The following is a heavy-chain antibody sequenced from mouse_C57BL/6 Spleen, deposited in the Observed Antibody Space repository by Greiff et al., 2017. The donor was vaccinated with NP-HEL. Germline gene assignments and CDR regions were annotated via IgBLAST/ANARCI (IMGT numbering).Heavy chain of an antibody. CDR2: IDPENGDI. V-gene: IGHV14-4*01. CDR1: GFNIKDDY. J-gene: IGHJ3*01. Sequence: VHVKQSGAELVRPGASVKLSCTASGFNIKDDYMHWVKQRPEQGLEWIGWIDPENGDIEYASKFQGKSTITADTSSNTAYLQRSSLTTEDTAVYYSTTYSNYELAYWGQGTLVTVSA. D-gene: IGHD2-5*01. CDR3: TTYSNYELAY.